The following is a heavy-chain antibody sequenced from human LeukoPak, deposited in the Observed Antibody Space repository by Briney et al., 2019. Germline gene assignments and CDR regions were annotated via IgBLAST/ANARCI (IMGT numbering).Heavy chain of an antibody. J-gene: IGHJ4*02. CDR2: IYHSGST. CDR3: ASVPEKRVSSSPPFDY. CDR1: GGSISSSNW. D-gene: IGHD6-13*01. Sequence: PSGTLSLTCAVSGGSISSSNWWSWVRQPPGKGLEWIGEIYHSGSTNYNPSLKSRVTISVDKSKNQFSLKLSSVTAADTAVYYCASVPEKRVSSSPPFDYWGQGTLVTVSS. V-gene: IGHV4-4*02.